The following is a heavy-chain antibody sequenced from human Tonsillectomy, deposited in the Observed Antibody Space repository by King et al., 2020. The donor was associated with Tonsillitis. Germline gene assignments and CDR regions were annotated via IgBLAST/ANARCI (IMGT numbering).Heavy chain of an antibody. Sequence: VQLVESGGGLVQPGGSLRLSCAASGFTFSSYWMNWVRQAPGKGLEWVADINQDGSEKCYVDSVKGRFTISRDNAKNSLYLQMNSLRAEDTALYYCARVDFWTSDYWGQGTLVTVSS. CDR1: GFTFSSYW. D-gene: IGHD3/OR15-3a*01. CDR3: ARVDFWTSDY. V-gene: IGHV3-7*03. CDR2: INQDGSEK. J-gene: IGHJ4*02.